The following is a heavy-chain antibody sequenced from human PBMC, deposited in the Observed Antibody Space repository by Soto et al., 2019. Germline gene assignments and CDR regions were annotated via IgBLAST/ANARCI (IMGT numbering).Heavy chain of an antibody. Sequence: PGGSLTLSCAASGFTVSSNYMSWVRQAPGKGLDWVSVIYSGGSTYYADSVKGRFTISRDNSKNTLYLQMNSLRAEDTAVYYCARGGHSGYDPRLFDYWGQGTLVTVSS. CDR1: GFTVSSNY. J-gene: IGHJ4*02. CDR2: IYSGGST. D-gene: IGHD5-12*01. CDR3: ARGGHSGYDPRLFDY. V-gene: IGHV3-53*01.